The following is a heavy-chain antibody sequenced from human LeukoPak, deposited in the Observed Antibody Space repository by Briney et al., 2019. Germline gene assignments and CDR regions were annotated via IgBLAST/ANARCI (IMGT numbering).Heavy chain of an antibody. V-gene: IGHV4-59*01. CDR3: ARDYGSGSPRGFDP. CDR2: IYYSGST. J-gene: IGHJ5*02. D-gene: IGHD3-10*01. Sequence: SETLSLTCTVSGGSISSYYWGWIRQPPGKGLEWIGYIYYSGSTNYNPSLKSRVTISVDTSKNQFSLKLSSVTAADTAVYYCARDYGSGSPRGFDPWGQGTLVTVSS. CDR1: GGSISSYY.